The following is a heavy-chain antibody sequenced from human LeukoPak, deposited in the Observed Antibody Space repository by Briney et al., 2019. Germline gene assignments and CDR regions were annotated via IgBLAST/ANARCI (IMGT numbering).Heavy chain of an antibody. CDR1: GGTFSSYA. V-gene: IGHV1-69*13. CDR3: ARASKGIAARPSPFDY. CDR2: IIPIFGTA. Sequence: SVKVSCKASGGTFSSYAISWVRQAPGQGLEWMGGIIPIFGTANYAQKFQGRVTITADESTSTAYMELSSLRSEDTAVYYCARASKGIAARPSPFDYWGQGTLVTVSS. J-gene: IGHJ4*02. D-gene: IGHD6-6*01.